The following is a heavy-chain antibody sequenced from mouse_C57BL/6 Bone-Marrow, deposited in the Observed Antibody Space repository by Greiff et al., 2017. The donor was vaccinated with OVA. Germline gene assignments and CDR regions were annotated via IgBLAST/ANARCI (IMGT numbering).Heavy chain of an antibody. CDR1: GFTFSDYG. Sequence: EVQRVESGGGLVQPGGSLKLSCAASGFTFSDYGMAWVRQAPRKGPEWVAFISNLAYSIYYADTVTGRFTISRENATNTLYLEMSSLRSEDTAMYYCERQAYPNWYFDVWGTGTTVTVSS. D-gene: IGHD6-5*01. CDR3: ERQAYPNWYFDV. CDR2: ISNLAYSI. J-gene: IGHJ1*03. V-gene: IGHV5-15*01.